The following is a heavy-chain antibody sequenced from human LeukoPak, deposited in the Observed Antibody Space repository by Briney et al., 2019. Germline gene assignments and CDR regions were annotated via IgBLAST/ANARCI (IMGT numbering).Heavy chain of an antibody. J-gene: IGHJ6*02. V-gene: IGHV3-23*01. D-gene: IGHD5-18*01. Sequence: PGASLRLSCAASGFTFSNYAMNWVRQAPGKGLEWVSAIFASGASTYYGDSVKGRFTISRDNSKNTLYLQMNSLRVEDTAVYFCAKHRYGQYYYGMDVWGQGTTVTVSS. CDR3: AKHRYGQYYYGMDV. CDR1: GFTFSNYA. CDR2: IFASGAST.